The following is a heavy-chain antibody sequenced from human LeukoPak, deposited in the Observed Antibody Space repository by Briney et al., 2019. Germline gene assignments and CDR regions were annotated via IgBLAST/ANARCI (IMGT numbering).Heavy chain of an antibody. CDR3: AKTSSWYYFDY. J-gene: IGHJ4*02. V-gene: IGHV3-23*01. CDR1: GFTFSTYA. D-gene: IGHD6-13*01. Sequence: GGSLRLSCAASGFTFSTYAMTWVRQAPGKGLEWVSGISGSGDSTYYADSVKGRFTISRDNPKNTLYLQMNSLTADDTAVYYCAKTSSWYYFDYWGQGTLVTVSS. CDR2: ISGSGDST.